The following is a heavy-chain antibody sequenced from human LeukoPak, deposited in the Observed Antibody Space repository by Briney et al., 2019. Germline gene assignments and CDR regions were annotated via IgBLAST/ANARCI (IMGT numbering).Heavy chain of an antibody. CDR1: GFTFDDYT. CDR2: ISWDGGST. J-gene: IGHJ6*02. Sequence: SGGSLRPSCAASGFTFDDYTMHWVRQAPGKGLEWVSLISWDGGSTYYADSVKGRFTISRDNSKNSLYLQMNSLRTEDTALYYCAKEKPKGGMDVWGQGTTVTVSS. V-gene: IGHV3-43*01. CDR3: AKEKPKGGMDV.